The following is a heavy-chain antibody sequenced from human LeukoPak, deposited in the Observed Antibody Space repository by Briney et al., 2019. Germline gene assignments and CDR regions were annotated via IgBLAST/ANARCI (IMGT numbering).Heavy chain of an antibody. CDR1: GFTFSSYG. D-gene: IGHD4-17*01. J-gene: IGHJ5*02. CDR2: IWYDGSNK. Sequence: GGSLRLSCAASGFTFSSYGMHWVRQAPGKGLEWVAVIWYDGSNKYYADSVKGRFTISRDNSKNTLYLQMNSLRAEDTAVYYCARASKIYGDYINWFDPWGQGTLVTVSS. V-gene: IGHV3-33*01. CDR3: ARASKIYGDYINWFDP.